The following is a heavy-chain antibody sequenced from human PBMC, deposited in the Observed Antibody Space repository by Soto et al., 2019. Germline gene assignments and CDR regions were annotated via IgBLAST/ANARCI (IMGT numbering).Heavy chain of an antibody. CDR3: TRDGCSGGSCYFWMFDP. V-gene: IGHV3-49*03. CDR2: IRSKAYGGTT. J-gene: IGHJ5*02. D-gene: IGHD2-15*01. CDR1: GFTFGDYA. Sequence: PGGSLRLSCTASGFTFGDYAMSWFRQAPGKGLEWVGFIRSKAYGGTTEYAASVKGRFTISRDDSKSIAYLQMNSLKTEDTAVYYCTRDGCSGGSCYFWMFDPWGQGTLVTVSS.